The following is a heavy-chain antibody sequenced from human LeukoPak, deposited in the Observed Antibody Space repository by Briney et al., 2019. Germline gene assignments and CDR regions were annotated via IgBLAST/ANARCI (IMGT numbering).Heavy chain of an antibody. J-gene: IGHJ4*02. CDR2: IRYDGSSE. CDR1: GFSFSSYD. V-gene: IGHV3-30*02. D-gene: IGHD4-17*01. Sequence: GGSLRLSCAASGFSFSSYDIHWVRQAPGKGLEWVAFIRYDGSSEYYADSVKGRFTISRDNAKNSLYLQMNSLRAEDTAVYYCARGEVYGESPFDYWGQGTLVTVSS. CDR3: ARGEVYGESPFDY.